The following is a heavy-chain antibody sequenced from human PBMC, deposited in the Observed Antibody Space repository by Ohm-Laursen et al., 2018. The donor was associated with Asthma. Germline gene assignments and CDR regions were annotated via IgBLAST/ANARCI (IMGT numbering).Heavy chain of an antibody. CDR2: VGSTGTTI. Sequence: SLRLSRAASGFTFSSYSMNWVRQAPGKGLEWISFVGSTGTTIFYADSVKGRFTISRDNAKNSLYLQMNSLRAEDTAVYYCARDLIVVIPAAPNWFDPWGQGTLVTVSS. CDR3: ARDLIVVIPAAPNWFDP. J-gene: IGHJ5*02. V-gene: IGHV3-48*01. CDR1: GFTFSSYS. D-gene: IGHD2-2*01.